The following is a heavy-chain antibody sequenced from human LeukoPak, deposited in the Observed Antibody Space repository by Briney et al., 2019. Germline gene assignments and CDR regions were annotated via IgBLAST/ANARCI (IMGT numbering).Heavy chain of an antibody. CDR1: GFTFGDYA. CDR3: TRDFYSNHPTGFDY. CDR2: IRSKGYGGTT. J-gene: IGHJ4*02. Sequence: PGRSLRLSCTASGFTFGDYAMSWVRQAPGKGLEWVGFIRSKGYGGTTEYAASVKGRFTISRDDSKSIAYLQMNSLRTEDTAVFYCTRDFYSNHPTGFDYWGQGNLVTGSS. D-gene: IGHD1-26*01. V-gene: IGHV3-49*04.